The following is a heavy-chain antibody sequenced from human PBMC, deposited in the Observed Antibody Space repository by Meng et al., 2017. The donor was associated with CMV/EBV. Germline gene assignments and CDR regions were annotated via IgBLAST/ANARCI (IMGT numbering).Heavy chain of an antibody. V-gene: IGHV4-30-4*08. Sequence: QVWLQEPGPGWVKPSQTLSLTCTVSGGSISSGDSSWSWIRQPPGKGLEWIGYIYYSGSTYYNPSLKSRVTISVDTSKNQFSLKLSSVTAADTAVYYCARVGRTSCYDYWGQGTLVTVSS. J-gene: IGHJ4*02. CDR3: ARVGRTSCYDY. CDR1: GGSISSGDSS. D-gene: IGHD2-2*01. CDR2: IYYSGST.